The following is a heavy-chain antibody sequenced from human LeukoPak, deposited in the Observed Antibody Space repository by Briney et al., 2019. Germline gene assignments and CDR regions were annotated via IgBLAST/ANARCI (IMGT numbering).Heavy chain of an antibody. Sequence: GASVKVSCKXSGYTFTGYYMHWVRQTPGQGLEWMGRIDPDTGGTVYAQKFQGRVSMTRDTSVNTAYMDLSRLTSDDTAVYYCARDSRVSLDVWGKGTTVTVSS. CDR3: ARDSRVSLDV. V-gene: IGHV1-2*06. J-gene: IGHJ6*04. D-gene: IGHD6-6*01. CDR2: IDPDTGGT. CDR1: GYTFTGYY.